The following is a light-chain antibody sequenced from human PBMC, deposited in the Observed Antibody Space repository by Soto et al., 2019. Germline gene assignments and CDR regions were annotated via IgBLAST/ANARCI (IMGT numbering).Light chain of an antibody. Sequence: DIQMTQSPSSVSATIGDRVTITCRASQDIKYWLARYQQKPGKAPKVLIYGASSLGGGVPSRFSGSGSGTDFSLNISSLQPEDSATYYCQQSYGLPYTFGPGTKVDIK. CDR3: QQSYGLPYT. CDR2: GAS. J-gene: IGKJ3*01. V-gene: IGKV1-12*01. CDR1: QDIKYW.